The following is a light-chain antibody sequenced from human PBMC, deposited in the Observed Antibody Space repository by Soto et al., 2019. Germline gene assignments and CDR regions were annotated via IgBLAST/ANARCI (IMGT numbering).Light chain of an antibody. V-gene: IGKV3-15*01. CDR1: QSVSSN. CDR2: GAS. Sequence: IVMTQSPATLSVSPGERATLSCRASQSVSSNLAWYQQKPGQAPRLLIYGASTRATGIPARFSGSGGGTDFTLTISSVQSEDFAVYYCQQYGSSGTFGQGTKVDIK. CDR3: QQYGSSGT. J-gene: IGKJ1*01.